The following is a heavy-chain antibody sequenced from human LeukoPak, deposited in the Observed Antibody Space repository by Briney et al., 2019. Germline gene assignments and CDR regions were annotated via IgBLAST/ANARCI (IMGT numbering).Heavy chain of an antibody. J-gene: IGHJ6*03. CDR3: ARVTPEGIIVDTYYYYYMDV. D-gene: IGHD3-16*02. Sequence: GGSLRLSCAASGFSFSDHYLTWIRQAPGKGLEWVSYISTTGRTINYIDSVKGQFTISRDNAKNSLYLQMNSLRAEDTAVYYCARVTPEGIIVDTYYYYYMDVWGKGTTVTVSS. V-gene: IGHV3-11*04. CDR2: ISTTGRTI. CDR1: GFSFSDHY.